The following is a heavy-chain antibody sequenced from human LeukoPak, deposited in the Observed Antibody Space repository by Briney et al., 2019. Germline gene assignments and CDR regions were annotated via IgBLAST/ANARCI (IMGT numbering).Heavy chain of an antibody. CDR3: ARHLGLFYVVPAANLYYFDY. D-gene: IGHD2-2*01. CDR1: GGSISSSSYY. V-gene: IGHV4-39*01. CDR2: IYYSGST. Sequence: SETLSLTCTVSGGSISSSSYYWGWIRQPPGKGLEWIGSIYYSGSTYYNPSLKSRVTISVDTSKNQFSLKLSSVTAADTAVYYCARHLGLFYVVPAANLYYFDYWGQGTLVTVSS. J-gene: IGHJ4*02.